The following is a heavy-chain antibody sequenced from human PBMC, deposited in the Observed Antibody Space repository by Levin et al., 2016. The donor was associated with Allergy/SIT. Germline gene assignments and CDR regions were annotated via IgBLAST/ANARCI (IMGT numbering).Heavy chain of an antibody. CDR2: IYYSGNT. D-gene: IGHD1-26*01. J-gene: IGHJ2*01. V-gene: IGHV4-59*08. CDR1: GGSISSYY. Sequence: SETLSLTCTVSGGSISSYYWSWIRQPPGKGLEWIGYIYYSGNTNYNPSLKSRVTTSVDTSKNQFSLKLSSVTAADTAVYYCATLTSGAFGHWYFDLWGRGTLVTVSS. CDR3: ATLTSGAFGHWYFDL.